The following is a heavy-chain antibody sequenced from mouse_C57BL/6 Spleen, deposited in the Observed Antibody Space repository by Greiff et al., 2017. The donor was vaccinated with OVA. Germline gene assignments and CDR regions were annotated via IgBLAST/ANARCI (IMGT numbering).Heavy chain of an antibody. Sequence: QVQLKESGAELVKPGASVKISCKASGYAFSSYWMNWVKQRPGKGLEWIGQFYPGDGDTNYNGKFKGKATLTAEKSSSTAYMQSRSLTSEDSAVYFCARSTTVVATGDYWGKGTTLTVSS. V-gene: IGHV1-80*01. J-gene: IGHJ2*01. CDR1: GYAFSSYW. D-gene: IGHD1-1*01. CDR2: FYPGDGDT. CDR3: ARSTTVVATGDY.